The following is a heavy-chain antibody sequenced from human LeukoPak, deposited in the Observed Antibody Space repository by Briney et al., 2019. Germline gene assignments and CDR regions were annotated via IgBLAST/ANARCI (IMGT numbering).Heavy chain of an antibody. CDR1: GGSISSSSYY. Sequence: SETLSLTCTVSGGSISSSSYYWGWIRQPPGKGLEWIGSIYYSGSTYYNPHLKSRITISVDTSKNQFSLKLSAVTAADTAVYYCARPKVAGTGLDAFDIWGQGTMVTVSS. D-gene: IGHD6-19*01. V-gene: IGHV4-39*01. CDR3: ARPKVAGTGLDAFDI. J-gene: IGHJ3*02. CDR2: IYYSGST.